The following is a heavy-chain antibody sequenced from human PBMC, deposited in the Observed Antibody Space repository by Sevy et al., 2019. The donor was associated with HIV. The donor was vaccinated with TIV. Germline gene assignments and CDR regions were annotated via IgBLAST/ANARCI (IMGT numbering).Heavy chain of an antibody. CDR1: GFSLNTYW. CDR2: IKQDGRVT. J-gene: IGHJ4*02. Sequence: GGSLRLSCAASGFSLNTYWMSWVRQAPGKGLEWVANIKQDGRVTYYVDSVKGRFTISRENARNFLFLQMNSLRAEDTALYYCVRAVAADGSFWGQGTLVTVSS. CDR3: VRAVAADGSF. V-gene: IGHV3-7*01. D-gene: IGHD6-13*01.